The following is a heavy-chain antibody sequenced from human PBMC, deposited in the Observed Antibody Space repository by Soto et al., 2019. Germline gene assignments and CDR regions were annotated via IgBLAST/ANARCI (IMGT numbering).Heavy chain of an antibody. Sequence: QVQLVESGGGVVQPGTSLKLSCAVSGFTFITYAMHWVRQAPGKGLEWVAVISDDGSNKYYADSVKGRFTISRDNSKNTLYLQVNSLRVEDPAVFDCVRDKPRVAATRFDDWGQGNLVTVSS. D-gene: IGHD5-12*01. J-gene: IGHJ4*02. V-gene: IGHV3-30-3*01. CDR3: VRDKPRVAATRFDD. CDR1: GFTFITYA. CDR2: ISDDGSNK.